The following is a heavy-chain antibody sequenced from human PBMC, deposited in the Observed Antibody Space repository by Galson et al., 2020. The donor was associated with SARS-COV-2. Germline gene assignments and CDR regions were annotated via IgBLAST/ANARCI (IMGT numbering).Heavy chain of an antibody. CDR1: GYTFTGYY. Sequence: ASVKVSCKASGYTFTGYYMHWVRQAPGQGLEWMGWINPNSGGTNYAQKFQGRVTMTRDTSISTAYMELSRLRSDDTAVYYCAREALSEITIFGVVIYRYFDYWGQGTLVTVSS. CDR3: AREALSEITIFGVVIYRYFDY. V-gene: IGHV1-2*02. D-gene: IGHD3-3*01. CDR2: INPNSGGT. J-gene: IGHJ4*02.